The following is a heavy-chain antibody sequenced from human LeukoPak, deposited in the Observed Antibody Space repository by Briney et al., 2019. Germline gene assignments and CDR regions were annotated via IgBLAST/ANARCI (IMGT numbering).Heavy chain of an antibody. D-gene: IGHD5-24*01. J-gene: IGHJ4*02. CDR3: ARGGSDGYNFFGFNLDQLDY. Sequence: PGGSLRLSCAASGFTFSSYWMHWVRQAPGKGLVWVSRINSDGSSTSYADSVKGRFTISRDNAKNTLYLQMNSLRAEDTAVYYCARGGSDGYNFFGFNLDQLDYWGQGTLVTVSS. CDR1: GFTFSSYW. CDR2: INSDGSST. V-gene: IGHV3-74*01.